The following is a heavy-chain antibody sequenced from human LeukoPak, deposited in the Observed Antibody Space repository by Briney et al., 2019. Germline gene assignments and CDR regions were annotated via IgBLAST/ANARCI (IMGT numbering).Heavy chain of an antibody. CDR2: ISGSGGST. Sequence: GGSLRLSCAASGFTFSSYAMSWVRQAPGKGLEWVSAISGSGGSTYYADSVKGRFTISRDNSKNTLYLQMNSLRAEDTAVYYCAKVGGDPYDFWSVYYFDYWGQGTLVTVSS. J-gene: IGHJ4*02. D-gene: IGHD3-3*01. CDR1: GFTFSSYA. V-gene: IGHV3-23*01. CDR3: AKVGGDPYDFWSVYYFDY.